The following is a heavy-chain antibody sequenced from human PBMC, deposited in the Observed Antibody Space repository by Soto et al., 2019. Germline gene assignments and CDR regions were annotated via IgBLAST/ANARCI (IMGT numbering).Heavy chain of an antibody. CDR3: ARDGTLTERWVYYFDY. Sequence: EVQLVESGGGLVKPGGSLRLSCAASGFTFSSYGMNWVRQAPGKGLEWVSSISSSSDYIYYADSVKGRFTISRDNAKNSLYLEMNSLRAEDTAVYYCARDGTLTERWVYYFDYWGQGTLVTVSS. J-gene: IGHJ4*02. V-gene: IGHV3-21*01. D-gene: IGHD1-1*01. CDR2: ISSSSDYI. CDR1: GFTFSSYG.